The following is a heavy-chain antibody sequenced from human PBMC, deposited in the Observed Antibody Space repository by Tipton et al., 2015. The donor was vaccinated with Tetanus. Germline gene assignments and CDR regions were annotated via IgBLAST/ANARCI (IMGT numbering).Heavy chain of an antibody. V-gene: IGHV4-30-2*01. CDR2: IYDSGST. Sequence: TLSLTCAVYGASFSDYSWSWIWQPPGKGLEWIGYIYDSGSTYYNPSLKSRVTISEDRSKNQISLRLRSVTAADTAVYYCARVKGTYNHYGLDVWGQGTTVTVAS. J-gene: IGHJ6*02. D-gene: IGHD3-10*01. CDR3: ARVKGTYNHYGLDV. CDR1: GASFSDYS.